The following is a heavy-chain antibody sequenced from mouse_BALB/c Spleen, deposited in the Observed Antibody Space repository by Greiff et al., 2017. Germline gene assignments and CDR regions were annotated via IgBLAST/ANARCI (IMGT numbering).Heavy chain of an antibody. J-gene: IGHJ2*01. CDR3: TRGRYGNYVPFDY. V-gene: IGHV1-5*01. CDR2: IYPGNSDT. D-gene: IGHD2-10*02. Sequence: VQLKESGTVLARPGASVKMSCKASGYTFTSYWMHWVKQRPGQGLEWIGAIYPGNSDTSYNQKFKGKAKLTAVTSTSTAYMELSSLTNEDSAVYYCTRGRYGNYVPFDYWGQGTTLTVSS. CDR1: GYTFTSYW.